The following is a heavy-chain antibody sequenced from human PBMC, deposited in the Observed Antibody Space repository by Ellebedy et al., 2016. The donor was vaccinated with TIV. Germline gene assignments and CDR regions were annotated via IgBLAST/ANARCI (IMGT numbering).Heavy chain of an antibody. Sequence: LSLTXXASGFTFSSYSMNWVRQAPGKGLEWVSYISSSSSTIYYADSVKGRFTISRDNAKNSLYLQMNSLRAEDTAVYYCARDPGGVLRYFDWLPGRHAFDIWGQGTMVTVSS. CDR1: GFTFSSYS. D-gene: IGHD3-9*01. V-gene: IGHV3-48*04. J-gene: IGHJ3*02. CDR3: ARDPGGVLRYFDWLPGRHAFDI. CDR2: ISSSSSTI.